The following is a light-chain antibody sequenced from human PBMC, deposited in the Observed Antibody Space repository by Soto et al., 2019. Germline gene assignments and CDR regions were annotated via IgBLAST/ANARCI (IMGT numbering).Light chain of an antibody. CDR3: QHWNDYSWT. CDR1: QSISIW. J-gene: IGKJ1*01. Sequence: DIHMTQSPSTLSAPVGDRVTITCRASQSISIWLAWYQQKPGKAPTLLIYKTSSLETGVPSRFSGSGSGTEFTLTISSLQPDDFATYYCQHWNDYSWTFGQGTKVEVK. CDR2: KTS. V-gene: IGKV1-5*03.